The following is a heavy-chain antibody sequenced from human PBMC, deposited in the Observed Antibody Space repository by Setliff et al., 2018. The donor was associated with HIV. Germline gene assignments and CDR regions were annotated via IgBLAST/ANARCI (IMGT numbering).Heavy chain of an antibody. D-gene: IGHD2-8*01. J-gene: IGHJ5*02. V-gene: IGHV3-23*03. Sequence: PAGSLRLSCAASGFSFSSYAMNWVRQAPGKGLEWVPFIYAAGTTTYYTDSVKGRFTISRDNSKSTLYLQMNSLRAEDTAVYYCAKGSGVLPDPWGQGTLVTVSS. CDR1: GFSFSSYA. CDR3: AKGSGVLPDP. CDR2: IYAAGTTT.